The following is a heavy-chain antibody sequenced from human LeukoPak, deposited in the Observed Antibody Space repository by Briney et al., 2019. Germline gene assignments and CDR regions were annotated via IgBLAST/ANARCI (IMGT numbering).Heavy chain of an antibody. CDR2: ISSSGTPI. CDR1: GFTFSDYY. Sequence: PGGSLRLSCAASGFTFSDYYMSWIRQAPGKGLEWVSYISSSGTPIYYGDSVKGRFTISRDNANNSLYLQMNSLRAEDTAVYYCAREVQWLVGKGLHCGLDVWGQGTTVTVSS. CDR3: AREVQWLVGKGLHCGLDV. V-gene: IGHV3-11*01. J-gene: IGHJ6*02. D-gene: IGHD6-19*01.